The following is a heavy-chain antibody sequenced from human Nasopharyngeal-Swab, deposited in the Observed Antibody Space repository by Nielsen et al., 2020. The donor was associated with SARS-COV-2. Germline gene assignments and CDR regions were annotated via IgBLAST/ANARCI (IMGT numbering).Heavy chain of an antibody. J-gene: IGHJ3*02. V-gene: IGHV4-39*07. Sequence: SETLSLTCTVSGGSINSSSYYWGWSRQPPGKGLEWIGSIYYSGSTYYNQSLESRVTISVDTSKNQFSLKLTSVTAADTAVYYCAISGWYYAFDIWGQGTMVTVSS. CDR2: IYYSGST. D-gene: IGHD6-19*01. CDR3: AISGWYYAFDI. CDR1: GGSINSSSYY.